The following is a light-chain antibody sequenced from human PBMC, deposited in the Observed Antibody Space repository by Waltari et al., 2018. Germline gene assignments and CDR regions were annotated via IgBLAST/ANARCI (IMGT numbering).Light chain of an antibody. CDR3: QQRSNWPPYT. J-gene: IGKJ2*01. Sequence: DIVLTQSPATLSLSPGERATLSCRASQSVSSYLAWYQQKPGQAARLLIYDASNRATGIPARFSGSGSGTDFTLTISSLEPEDFAVYYCQQRSNWPPYTFGQGTKLEIK. V-gene: IGKV3-11*01. CDR2: DAS. CDR1: QSVSSY.